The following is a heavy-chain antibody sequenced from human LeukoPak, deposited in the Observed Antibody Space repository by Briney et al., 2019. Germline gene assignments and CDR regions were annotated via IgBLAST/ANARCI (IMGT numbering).Heavy chain of an antibody. CDR3: TTDWGPTGGSFNYDDFDI. J-gene: IGHJ3*02. D-gene: IGHD1-26*01. CDR2: IKTYSGDI. Sequence: ASVKVSCKASGHTFSAFFMNWVRQATGQGLEWMGWIKTYSGDIESAEKFQGRVTMTRDTSISTAYMELSRLTSDDTAVYYCTTDWGPTGGSFNYDDFDIWGEGSMVTVSS. CDR1: GHTFSAFF. V-gene: IGHV1-2*02.